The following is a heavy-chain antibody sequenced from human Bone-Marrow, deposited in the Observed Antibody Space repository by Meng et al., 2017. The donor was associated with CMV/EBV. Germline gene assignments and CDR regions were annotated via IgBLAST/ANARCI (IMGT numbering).Heavy chain of an antibody. CDR3: ARESVVVPAAQEGMDV. J-gene: IGHJ6*02. D-gene: IGHD2-2*01. Sequence: ASVKVSCKASGYTFTSYGISWVRQAPGQGLEWMGWISAYNGNTNYAQKLQGRVTMTTDTSTSTAYMELRSLRSDDTAVYYCARESVVVPAAQEGMDVWGQGTTVTVSS. CDR1: GYTFTSYG. V-gene: IGHV1-18*01. CDR2: ISAYNGNT.